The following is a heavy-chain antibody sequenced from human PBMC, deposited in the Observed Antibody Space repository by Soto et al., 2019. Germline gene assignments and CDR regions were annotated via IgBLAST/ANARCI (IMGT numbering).Heavy chain of an antibody. CDR2: IKQDGSEK. J-gene: IGHJ1*01. V-gene: IGHV3-7*03. CDR3: ALTAAAGVEYFQH. D-gene: IGHD6-13*01. Sequence: GGSLRLSCAASGFTFSSYWMSWVRQAPGKGLEWVANIKQDGSEKYYVDSVKGRFTISRDNAKNSLYLQMNSLRAEDTAVYYCALTAAAGVEYFQHWGQGTLVTVSS. CDR1: GFTFSSYW.